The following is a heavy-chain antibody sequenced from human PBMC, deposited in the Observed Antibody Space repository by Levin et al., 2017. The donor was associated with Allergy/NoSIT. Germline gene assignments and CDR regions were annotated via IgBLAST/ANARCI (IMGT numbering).Heavy chain of an antibody. J-gene: IGHJ2*01. CDR3: AKEPADDHGRRYWDFDL. V-gene: IGHV3-9*01. CDR2: ITWNSDDI. D-gene: IGHD1-14*01. Sequence: GGSLRLSCAASGFTFYDYAMHWVRQAPGKGLEWVSGITWNSDDIGYADFVKGRFTITRDNAKNFLYLHMNSLRPEDTALYYCAKEPADDHGRRYWDFDLWGRGTLVSVSS. CDR1: GFTFYDYA.